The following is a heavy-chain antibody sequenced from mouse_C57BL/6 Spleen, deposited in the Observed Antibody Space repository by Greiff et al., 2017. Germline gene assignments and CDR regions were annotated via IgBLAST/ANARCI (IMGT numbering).Heavy chain of an antibody. Sequence: VQLQQSGAELVRPGASVKLSCTASGFNIKDYYMHWVKQRPEQGLEWIGRIDPEDGDTEYAAKFQGKATMTADTSSNTAYLQLSSLTSEDTAVYYCTRGYLGLRDAMDDWGQGASVTVSS. V-gene: IGHV14-1*01. CDR1: GFNIKDYY. D-gene: IGHD2-4*01. J-gene: IGHJ4*01. CDR2: IDPEDGDT. CDR3: TRGYLGLRDAMDD.